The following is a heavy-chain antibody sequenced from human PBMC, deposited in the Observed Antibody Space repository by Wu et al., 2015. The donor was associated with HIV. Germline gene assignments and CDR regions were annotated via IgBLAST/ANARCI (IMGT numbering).Heavy chain of an antibody. V-gene: IGHV1-18*01. CDR3: ARVEFDSGWYNWFDP. D-gene: IGHD6-19*01. CDR2: INPYTGHT. J-gene: IGHJ5*02. Sequence: QVQLVQSGAEVKKPGASVKVSCKASGYILTSYPIGWVRQAPGQRLEWMGWINPYTGHTKSAQKFQGRVTMTTDTSSNTAYMEVRSLRSDDTAVYFCARVEFDSGWYNWFDPWGQGTLVTVSS. CDR1: GYILTSYP.